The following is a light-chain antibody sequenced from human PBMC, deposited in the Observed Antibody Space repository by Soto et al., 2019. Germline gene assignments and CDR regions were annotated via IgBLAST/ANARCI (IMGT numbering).Light chain of an antibody. Sequence: DMQMTQSASTVPAYVGDRVTITCRASQSISNWLAWYQQKPGTAPKLLIYHASTLESGVPSRFSGSGSGTEFTLTISSLQPEDVAAYYCQKYNSAPLTFGGGTKVDIK. CDR1: QSISNW. J-gene: IGKJ4*01. V-gene: IGKV1-5*01. CDR2: HAS. CDR3: QKYNSAPLT.